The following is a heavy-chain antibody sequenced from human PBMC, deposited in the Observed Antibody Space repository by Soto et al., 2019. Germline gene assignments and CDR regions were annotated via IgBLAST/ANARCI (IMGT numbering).Heavy chain of an antibody. CDR3: TRYCCNWRGLDAIYI. CDR1: GFTFGDYA. CDR2: IRSKAYGGTT. D-gene: IGHD1-1*01. V-gene: IGHV3-49*03. Sequence: SLRLSCTASGFTFGDYAMSWFRQAPGKGLEWVGFIRSKAYGGTTEYAASVKGRFTISRDDSKSIAYLQMNSLKTEDTAVYYCTRYCCNWRGLDAIYILGLRTTVTVS. J-gene: IGHJ6*02.